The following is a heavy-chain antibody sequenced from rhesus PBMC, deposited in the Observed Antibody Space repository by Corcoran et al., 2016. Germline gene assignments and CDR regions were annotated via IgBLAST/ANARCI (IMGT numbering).Heavy chain of an antibody. Sequence: QVQLQESGPGLVRPSETLSLPCAVSGGSIRSRSWWTWIRQPPGKGLEWIGNIGGRGCFTYYNPSLKSRVTISKDTVKNQFSLKLNSVTAADTAVYYCASGGCSGGVCSVFDYWGQGVLVTVSS. CDR2: IGGRGCFT. D-gene: IGHD2-39*02. V-gene: IGHV4-65*02. CDR3: ASGGCSGGVCSVFDY. CDR1: GGSIRSRSW. J-gene: IGHJ4*01.